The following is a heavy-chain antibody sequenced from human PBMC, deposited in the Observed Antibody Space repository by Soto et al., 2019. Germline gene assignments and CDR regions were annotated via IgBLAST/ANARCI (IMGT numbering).Heavy chain of an antibody. CDR3: ARAWSGSYRSYGMDV. CDR1: GFTFSSYS. J-gene: IGHJ6*02. V-gene: IGHV3-48*02. CDR2: ISDSSTTI. Sequence: EVQLVESGGGLVQPGRSLRLSCEASGFTFSSYSMNWVRQAPGKGLEWVSYISDSSTTIYYADSVKGRFTISRDNAKNSLYLQMNSLRDEDTAVYYCARAWSGSYRSYGMDVWGQGTTVTVSS. D-gene: IGHD1-26*01.